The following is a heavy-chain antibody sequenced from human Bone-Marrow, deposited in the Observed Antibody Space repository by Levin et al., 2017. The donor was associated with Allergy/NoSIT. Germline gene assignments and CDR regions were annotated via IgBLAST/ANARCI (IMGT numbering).Heavy chain of an antibody. J-gene: IGHJ4*02. V-gene: IGHV4-31*03. D-gene: IGHD1-1*01. CDR1: GGSISSAGYH. CDR2: ISYRGST. CDR3: ARLDGYSFDY. Sequence: TSETLSLTCTVSGGSISSAGYHWTWIRQYPGKGLEWIGYISYRGSTYFNPSLKSRLTMSIDTSEQHFSLNLTSVSAADTAIYYCARLDGYSFDYGGQGALVTVSS.